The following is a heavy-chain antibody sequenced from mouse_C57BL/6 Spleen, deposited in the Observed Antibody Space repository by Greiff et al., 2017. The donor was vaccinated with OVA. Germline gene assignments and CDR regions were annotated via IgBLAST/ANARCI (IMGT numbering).Heavy chain of an antibody. V-gene: IGHV1-69*01. J-gene: IGHJ3*01. CDR2: IDPSDSYT. D-gene: IGHD1-1*01. CDR1: GYTFTSYW. Sequence: VQLQQPGAELVMPGASVKLSCKASGYTFTSYWMHWVKQRPGQGLEWIGEIDPSDSYTNYNQKFKGKSTLTVDKSSSTAYMQLSSLTSEDSAVYYCARFYYYGSSSSWFAYWGQGTLVTVSA. CDR3: ARFYYYGSSSSWFAY.